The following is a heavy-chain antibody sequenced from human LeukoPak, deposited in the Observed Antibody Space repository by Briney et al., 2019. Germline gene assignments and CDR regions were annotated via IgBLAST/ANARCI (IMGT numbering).Heavy chain of an antibody. J-gene: IGHJ6*02. CDR1: GGSISSYY. CDR2: IYYSGST. CDR3: ARAALGYGDHGPAYYYGMDV. V-gene: IGHV4-59*01. D-gene: IGHD4-17*01. Sequence: SETLSLTCTVSGGSISSYYWSWIRQPPGKGLEWIGYIYYSGSTNYNPSLKSRFTISVDTSKKRFSLKLNSVTAADTAVYYCARAALGYGDHGPAYYYGMDVWGQGTTVTVSS.